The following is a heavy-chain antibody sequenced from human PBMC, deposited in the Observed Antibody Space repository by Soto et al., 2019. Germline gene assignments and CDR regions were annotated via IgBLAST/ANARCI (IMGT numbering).Heavy chain of an antibody. CDR2: IYYSGST. Sequence: QVQLQESGPGLVKPSQTLSLTCTVSGGSISSGGYYWSWIRQHPGKGLEWIGYIYYSGSTYYNPSLKSRVTISVYTSKNQFSLKLSSVTAADTAVYYCARGTTVTTFFDYWGQGTLVTVSS. V-gene: IGHV4-31*03. CDR1: GGSISSGGYY. D-gene: IGHD4-17*01. J-gene: IGHJ4*02. CDR3: ARGTTVTTFFDY.